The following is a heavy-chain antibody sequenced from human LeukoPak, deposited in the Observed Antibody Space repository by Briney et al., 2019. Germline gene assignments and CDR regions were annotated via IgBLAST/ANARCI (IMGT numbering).Heavy chain of an antibody. CDR2: ISSSGSTI. D-gene: IGHD4-11*01. Sequence: GGSLRLSCAASGFTFSDYYMSWIRQAPGKGLEWVSYISSSGSTIYYADSVKGRFTISRDNSKNTLYLQMNSLRAEDTAVYYCARDRGPRTTVTKKYYYGMGVWGQGTTVTVSS. V-gene: IGHV3-11*04. CDR3: ARDRGPRTTVTKKYYYGMGV. CDR1: GFTFSDYY. J-gene: IGHJ6*02.